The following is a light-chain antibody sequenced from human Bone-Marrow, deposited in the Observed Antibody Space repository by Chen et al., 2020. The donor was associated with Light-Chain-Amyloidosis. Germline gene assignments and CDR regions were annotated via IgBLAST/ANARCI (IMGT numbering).Light chain of an antibody. J-gene: IGLJ2*01. Sequence: QSALTQPASVSGSPGQSITISCTGTSSDVGYNYVSWYQKHPGKAPKLMIYEVSNRPSGVSDRFSGSKSDNTASLTISGLQAEDGADYYCSSYTSSSTLGVVFGGGTKLTVL. CDR2: EVS. CDR1: SSDVGYNY. V-gene: IGLV2-14*01. CDR3: SSYTSSSTLGVV.